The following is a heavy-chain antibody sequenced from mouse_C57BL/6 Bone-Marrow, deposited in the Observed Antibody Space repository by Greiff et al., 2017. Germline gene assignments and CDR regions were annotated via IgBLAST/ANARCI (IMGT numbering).Heavy chain of an antibody. CDR2: INPNNGGT. J-gene: IGHJ2*01. CDR3: ARMVYDYDGGPYFDY. CDR1: GYTFTDYY. D-gene: IGHD2-4*01. V-gene: IGHV1-26*01. Sequence: EVQLQQSGPELVKPGASVKISCKASGYTFTDYYMNWVKQSHGKSLEWIGDINPNNGGTSYNQKFKGKATLTVDKSSSTAYMELRSLTSEDSAFYYCARMVYDYDGGPYFDYWGQGTTLTVSS.